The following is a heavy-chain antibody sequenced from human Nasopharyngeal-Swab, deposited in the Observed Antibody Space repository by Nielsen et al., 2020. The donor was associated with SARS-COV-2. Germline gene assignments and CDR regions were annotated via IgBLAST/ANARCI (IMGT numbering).Heavy chain of an antibody. CDR2: IDPFSGST. J-gene: IGHJ4*02. D-gene: IGHD2-21*02. V-gene: IGHV1-46*01. CDR3: TRDQGGDPYDS. CDR1: GFTFTSYY. Sequence: ASVKVSCKASGFTFTSYYFNWVRQAPGQGLEWMGMIDPFSGSTSYAQRFQGRITVTRDTSTSTVFMEVRSLTSEDTAVYYCTRDQGGDPYDSWGQGTLVTVSS.